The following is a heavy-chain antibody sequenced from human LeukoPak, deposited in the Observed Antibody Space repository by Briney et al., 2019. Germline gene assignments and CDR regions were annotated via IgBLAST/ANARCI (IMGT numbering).Heavy chain of an antibody. CDR1: GDSITTGRYY. V-gene: IGHV4-61*02. D-gene: IGHD1-26*01. CDR2: MHTSGRT. CDR3: ARGLTTAWEVQAY. Sequence: SETLSLTCTVSGDSITTGRYYWSWIRQPAGKGLEWIGRMHTSGRTNYNPSLESRVTISVDMSKTQLSLKLTSVTAADTAVYYCARGLTTAWEVQAYWGQGTLVTVSS. J-gene: IGHJ4*02.